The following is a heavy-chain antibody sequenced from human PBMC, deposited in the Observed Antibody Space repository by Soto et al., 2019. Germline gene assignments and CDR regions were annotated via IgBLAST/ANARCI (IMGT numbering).Heavy chain of an antibody. CDR3: ARGGRTDTRYQYFDY. CDR1: GFIFSKSW. V-gene: IGHV3-7*01. Sequence: GGSLRLSCAASGFIFSKSWMNWVRQAPGKGPEWVASIKEDGSETYYVDSVKGRFTISGDNAKSSLSLQMNSLRAEDSAVYFCARGGRTDTRYQYFDYWGQGTQVTVSS. CDR2: IKEDGSET. D-gene: IGHD2-2*01. J-gene: IGHJ4*02.